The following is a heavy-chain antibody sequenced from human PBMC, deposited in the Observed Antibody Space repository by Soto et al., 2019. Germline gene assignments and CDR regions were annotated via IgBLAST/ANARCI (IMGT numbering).Heavy chain of an antibody. V-gene: IGHV3-30*18. D-gene: IGHD3-22*01. J-gene: IGHJ4*02. CDR2: ISYDGSNK. CDR3: AKDRYYDSSGYSKSLGY. CDR1: GFTFSSYG. Sequence: GGSLRLSCAASGFTFSSYGMHWVRQAPGKGLEWVAVISYDGSNKYYADSVKGRFTISRDNSKNTLYLQMNSLRAEDTAVYYCAKDRYYDSSGYSKSLGYWGQGT.